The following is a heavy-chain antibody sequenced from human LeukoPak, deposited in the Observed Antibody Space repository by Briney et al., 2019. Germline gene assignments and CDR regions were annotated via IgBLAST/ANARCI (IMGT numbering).Heavy chain of an antibody. CDR1: GFTFSSYA. CDR3: ASSSSWYGAFDY. Sequence: GGSLRLSCAASGFTFSSYAMSWVRQAPGKGLEWVSAISGSGGSTYYADSVKGRFTISRDISKNTVYLQMNSLRAEDTAVYYCASSSSWYGAFDYWGQGTLVTVSS. CDR2: ISGSGGST. D-gene: IGHD6-13*01. V-gene: IGHV3-23*01. J-gene: IGHJ4*02.